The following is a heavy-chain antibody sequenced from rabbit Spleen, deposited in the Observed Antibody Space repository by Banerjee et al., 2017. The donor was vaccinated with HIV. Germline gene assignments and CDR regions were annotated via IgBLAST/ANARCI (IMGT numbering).Heavy chain of an antibody. Sequence: QEQLVESGGGLVQPTGSLTLNCKASGFSFGDRDVMCWVRQAPGKGLEWIACINAATGKPVYATWAKGRFTISKTSSTTVTLQMTSLTAADTATYFCAREIYSYDDYGDYGLTLTRLDLWAQGPSSPS. D-gene: IGHD2-1*01. CDR1: GFSFGDRDV. V-gene: IGHV1S45*01. J-gene: IGHJ3*01. CDR3: AREIYSYDDYGDYGLTLTRLDL. CDR2: INAATGKP.